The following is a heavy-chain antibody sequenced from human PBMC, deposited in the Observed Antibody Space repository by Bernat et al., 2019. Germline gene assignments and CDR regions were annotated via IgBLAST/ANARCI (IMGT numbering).Heavy chain of an antibody. J-gene: IGHJ5*02. Sequence: QVQLQESGPGLVKPSQTLSLTCTVSGGSISSGDYYWSWIRQPPGKGLEWIGYIYYSGSTYYNPSLKSRVTISVDTSKNQFSLKLSSVSAADTAVYYCARGPEYNYYDSSGYLNWFDPWGQGTLVTVSS. CDR2: IYYSGST. CDR1: GGSISSGDYY. D-gene: IGHD3-22*01. V-gene: IGHV4-30-4*01. CDR3: ARGPEYNYYDSSGYLNWFDP.